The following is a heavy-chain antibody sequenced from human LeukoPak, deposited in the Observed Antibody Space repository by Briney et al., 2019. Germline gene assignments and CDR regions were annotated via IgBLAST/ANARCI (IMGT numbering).Heavy chain of an antibody. CDR1: GFTFSDYT. V-gene: IGHV3-11*04. CDR3: ARCPHGSGAGVYYIDV. J-gene: IGHJ6*03. Sequence: PGGSLRLSCAASGFTFSDYTMTWIRQAPGKGLDWISYISGSARTIYYADSGKGRLTHPRDNANHPLYLQLNSLRDEDPAVYYCARCPHGSGAGVYYIDVWGKGTTVIVSS. CDR2: ISGSARTI. D-gene: IGHD3-10*01.